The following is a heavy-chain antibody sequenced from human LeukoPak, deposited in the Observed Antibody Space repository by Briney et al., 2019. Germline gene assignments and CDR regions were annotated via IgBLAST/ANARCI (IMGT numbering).Heavy chain of an antibody. V-gene: IGHV3-23*01. D-gene: IGHD3-16*01. Sequence: GGSLRLSCAASGFTFSSYAMGWVRQAPGKGLEWVSGISGSGGITYYADSVKGRFTISRDNSKNTLYLQMNSLRAEDTAVYYCAKERLGPEAAFDIWGQGTMVTVSS. CDR3: AKERLGPEAAFDI. CDR1: GFTFSSYA. J-gene: IGHJ3*02. CDR2: ISGSGGIT.